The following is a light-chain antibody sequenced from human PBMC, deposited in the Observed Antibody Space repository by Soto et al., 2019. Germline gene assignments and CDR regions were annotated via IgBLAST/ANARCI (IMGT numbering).Light chain of an antibody. CDR3: SSYAGSSNV. J-gene: IGLJ1*01. CDR2: GVT. CDR1: SSDVGGYNY. Sequence: QSALTQPASVSGSPGQSITISCTGTSSDVGGYNYVSWYQQYPGKAPKLMIYGVTNRPSGVSNRFSGSKTGNTASLTISGLQAEDEADYYCSSYAGSSNVFGTGTKSTS. V-gene: IGLV2-14*01.